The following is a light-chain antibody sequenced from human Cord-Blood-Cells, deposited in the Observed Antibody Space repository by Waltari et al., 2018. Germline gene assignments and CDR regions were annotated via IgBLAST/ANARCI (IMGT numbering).Light chain of an antibody. V-gene: IGKV3-20*01. CDR2: GAS. Sequence: EIVLTQSPGTLSLSPGERANLPCRASQSVSSSYLAWYQQKPGQAPRLLIYGASSRATGIPDRCSGSGSGTDFTLTISRLEPEDFAVYYCQQYGSSPPLTFGGGTKVEIK. CDR1: QSVSSSY. J-gene: IGKJ4*01. CDR3: QQYGSSPPLT.